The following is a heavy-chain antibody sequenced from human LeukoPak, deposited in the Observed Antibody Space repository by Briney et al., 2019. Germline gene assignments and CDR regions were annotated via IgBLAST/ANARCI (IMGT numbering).Heavy chain of an antibody. Sequence: SVKVSRKASGFTFRTSTVQWVRQARGQRLEWIGWVSVGSGMTKYAHSLQERLSITRDMSTGTAYMGLGSLTSDDTAVYYCAAELNGVNSDCCNFEIWGQGTMVTVSS. CDR3: AAELNGVNSDCCNFEI. J-gene: IGHJ3*02. CDR1: GFTFRTST. CDR2: VSVGSGMT. V-gene: IGHV1-58*01. D-gene: IGHD4-23*01.